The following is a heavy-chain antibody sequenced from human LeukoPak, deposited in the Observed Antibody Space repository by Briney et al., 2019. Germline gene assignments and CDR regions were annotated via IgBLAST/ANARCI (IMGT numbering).Heavy chain of an antibody. V-gene: IGHV4-61*01. CDR2: IYYSGGT. Sequence: PSETLSLTCTVSGGSVSSGSYYWSWIRQPPGKGLEWIGYIYYSGGTNYNPSLKSRVTISVDTSKNQFSLKLGSVTAADTAVYYCARHVDGGAFDIWGQGTMVTVSS. D-gene: IGHD2-21*01. CDR3: ARHVDGGAFDI. CDR1: GGSVSSGSYY. J-gene: IGHJ3*02.